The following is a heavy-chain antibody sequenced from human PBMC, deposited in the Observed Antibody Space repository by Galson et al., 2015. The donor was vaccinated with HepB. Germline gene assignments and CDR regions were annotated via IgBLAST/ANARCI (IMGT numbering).Heavy chain of an antibody. J-gene: IGHJ3*02. CDR3: SAAYYDFWSGYYGLGPFDI. V-gene: IGHV3-21*03. D-gene: IGHD3-3*01. CDR1: GFTFSSYS. CDR2: ISSSSSYI. Sequence: SLRLSCAASGFTFSSYSMNWVRQAPGKGLEWVSSISSSSSYIYYADSVKGRFTISRDNAKNSLYLQMNSLKTEDTAVYYCSAAYYDFWSGYYGLGPFDIWGQGTMVTVSS.